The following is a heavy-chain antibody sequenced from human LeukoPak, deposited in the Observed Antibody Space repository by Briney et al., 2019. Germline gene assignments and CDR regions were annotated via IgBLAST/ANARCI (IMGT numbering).Heavy chain of an antibody. CDR1: GFTFDDYA. J-gene: IGHJ4*02. CDR3: AKDRYGSENNGFDY. CDR2: ISWNSGSI. V-gene: IGHV3-9*01. D-gene: IGHD3-10*01. Sequence: GGSLRLSCAASGFTFDDYAMHWVRQAPGKGLEWVSGISWNSGSIGYADSVKGRFTISRDNAKNSLYLQMNSLRAEDTALYYCAKDRYGSENNGFDYWGQGTLVTVSS.